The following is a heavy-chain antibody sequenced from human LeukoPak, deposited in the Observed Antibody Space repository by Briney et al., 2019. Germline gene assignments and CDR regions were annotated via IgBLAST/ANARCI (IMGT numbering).Heavy chain of an antibody. J-gene: IGHJ4*02. D-gene: IGHD3-22*01. Sequence: PGGSLRLSCAASGFTFSSYAMHWVRQAPGKGLEWVAVISYDGSNKYYADSVKGRFTISRDNSKNTLYLQMNSLRAEDTAEYYCARDYYDSSGYYFDYWGQGTLVTVSS. CDR1: GFTFSSYA. V-gene: IGHV3-30-3*01. CDR3: ARDYYDSSGYYFDY. CDR2: ISYDGSNK.